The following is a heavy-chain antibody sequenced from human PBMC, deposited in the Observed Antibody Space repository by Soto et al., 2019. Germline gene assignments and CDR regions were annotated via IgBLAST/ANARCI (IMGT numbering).Heavy chain of an antibody. CDR3: ATLYYDSRGYYSDY. CDR1: GGTFSSYA. V-gene: IGHV1-69*05. J-gene: IGHJ4*02. Sequence: QVQLVQSGAEVKKPGSSVKVSCKASGGTFSSYAISWVRQAPGQGLEWMGGIIPIFGTANYAQKFQGRVTLTPGESTRTDYMALSILRSEDPAVYYCATLYYDSRGYYSDYWGQGTLVTVSS. CDR2: IIPIFGTA. D-gene: IGHD3-22*01.